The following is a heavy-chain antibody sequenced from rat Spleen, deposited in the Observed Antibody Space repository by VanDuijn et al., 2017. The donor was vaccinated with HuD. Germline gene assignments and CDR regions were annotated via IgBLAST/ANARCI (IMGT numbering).Heavy chain of an antibody. Sequence: EVQLVESGGDLVQPGRSVRLSCAASGFTFSNFPMAWVRQAPTKGLKWVATISTRGGSTYYRDSVKGRFTMSRDNAKSTLYLQMDSLRSEDTATYYCARPGPGYPFAYWGRGTLVTVSS. J-gene: IGHJ3*01. V-gene: IGHV5-46*01. D-gene: IGHD1-4*01. CDR3: ARPGPGYPFAY. CDR2: ISTRGGST. CDR1: GFTFSNFP.